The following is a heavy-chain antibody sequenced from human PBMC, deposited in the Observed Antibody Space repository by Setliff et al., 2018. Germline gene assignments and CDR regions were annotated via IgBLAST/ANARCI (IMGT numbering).Heavy chain of an antibody. D-gene: IGHD1-26*01. CDR2: MYYSGSN. Sequence: SETLSLTCNVSGDSINRSGCYWGWIRQPPGKGLEWIGSMYYSGSNDYNPSLKSRVTISLDTSKNQFSLRLTSVTAADTAVYYCARSYHLVLTNWFDAWGHGTLVTVSS. V-gene: IGHV4-39*07. J-gene: IGHJ5*01. CDR1: GDSINRSGCY. CDR3: ARSYHLVLTNWFDA.